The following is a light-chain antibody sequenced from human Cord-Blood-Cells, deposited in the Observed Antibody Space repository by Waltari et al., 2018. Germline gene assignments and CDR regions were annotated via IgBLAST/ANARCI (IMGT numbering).Light chain of an antibody. CDR1: QSLLHSNGYNY. CDR2: LGS. V-gene: IGKV2-28*01. J-gene: IGKJ4*01. Sequence: DIVMTQSPLSLSVTPGETASISCRSSQSLLHSNGYNYLDWYLQKPGQSPQLLIYLGSNRASGVPDRFSGSGSGTDFTLKISRVEAEDVGVYYCMQALQTPTFGGGTKVEIK. CDR3: MQALQTPT.